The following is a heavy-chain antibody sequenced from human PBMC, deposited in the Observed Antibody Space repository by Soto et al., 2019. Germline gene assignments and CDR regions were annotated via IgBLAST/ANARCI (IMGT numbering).Heavy chain of an antibody. CDR2: ISAYNGNT. V-gene: IGHV1-18*01. D-gene: IGHD6-19*01. J-gene: IGHJ6*02. CDR1: GYTFTSYG. Sequence: QVQLVQSGAEVKKPGASVKVSCKASGYTFTSYGISWVRQAPGQGLEWMGWISAYNGNTNYAQKLQGRVTMTTDTPTSTAYMERRSLRSDDTAVYYCARDYSSGPEYYYYGMDVWGQGTTVTVSS. CDR3: ARDYSSGPEYYYYGMDV.